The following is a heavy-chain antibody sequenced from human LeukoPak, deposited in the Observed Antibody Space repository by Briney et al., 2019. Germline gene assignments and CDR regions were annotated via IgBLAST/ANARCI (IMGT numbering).Heavy chain of an antibody. CDR1: GYTFTSYG. Sequence: ASVKVSCKASGYTFTSYGITWVRQAPGQGLEWMRWISAYNGNTDYAQKFQGRVTMTTDTSTSTAYMELRSLRSDDTAVYYCARKYCSGGSCYRWFDPWGQGTLVTVSS. V-gene: IGHV1-18*01. CDR2: ISAYNGNT. D-gene: IGHD2-15*01. CDR3: ARKYCSGGSCYRWFDP. J-gene: IGHJ5*02.